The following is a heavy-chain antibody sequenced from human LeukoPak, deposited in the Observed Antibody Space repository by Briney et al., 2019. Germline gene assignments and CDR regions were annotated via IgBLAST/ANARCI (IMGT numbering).Heavy chain of an antibody. V-gene: IGHV3-53*01. CDR1: GFTVSSIY. CDR3: AREFSWFGDRPGWFDS. J-gene: IGHJ5*01. Sequence: GGSLRLSCAVSGFTVSSIYMSWVRQAPGRGLEWVSLIYSGDSTYYADSVKGRFTISRDNSKNTLYLQMNSLRAEDTAVYYCAREFSWFGDRPGWFDSWGQGTLVTVSS. D-gene: IGHD3-10*01. CDR2: IYSGDST.